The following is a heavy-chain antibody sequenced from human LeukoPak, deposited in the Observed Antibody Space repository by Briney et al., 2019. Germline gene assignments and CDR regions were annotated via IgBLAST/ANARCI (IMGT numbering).Heavy chain of an antibody. CDR3: ARGFITFMWYSSSSGGLDP. V-gene: IGHV4-39*07. D-gene: IGHD6-6*01. CDR1: GTSSSSGSHY. CDR2: MYYSGST. Sequence: SETLSLTCTVSGTSSSSGSHYWGWIRQPPGKGLEWIGSMYYSGSTYYNPSLKSRVTISVDTSKNQFSLKLSSVTAADTAVYYCARGFITFMWYSSSSGGLDPWGQGTLVTVSS. J-gene: IGHJ5*02.